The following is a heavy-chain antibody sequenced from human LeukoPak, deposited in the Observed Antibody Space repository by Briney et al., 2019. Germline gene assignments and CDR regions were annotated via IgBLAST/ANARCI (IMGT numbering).Heavy chain of an antibody. Sequence: GGSLRLSCAASGFTFSSSSINWVRQAPGKGLEWVSYITSSSSTIYYADSVKGRFTISRDNAKNSLYLQMHSPRDEDTAVYYCARGTLTTPRSSCDYWGQGTLVTVSS. CDR3: ARGTLTTPRSSCDY. CDR1: GFTFSSSS. J-gene: IGHJ4*02. V-gene: IGHV3-48*02. D-gene: IGHD4-11*01. CDR2: ITSSSSTI.